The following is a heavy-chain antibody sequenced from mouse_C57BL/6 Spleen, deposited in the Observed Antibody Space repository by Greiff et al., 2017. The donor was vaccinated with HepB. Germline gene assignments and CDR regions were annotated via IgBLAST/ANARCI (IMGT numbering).Heavy chain of an antibody. D-gene: IGHD2-5*01. V-gene: IGHV5-17*01. CDR1: GFTFSDYG. CDR3: ARNTIVPYWYFDV. Sequence: EVHLVESGGGLVKPGGSLKLSCAASGFTFSDYGMHWVRQAPEKGLEWVAYISSGSSTIYYADTVKGRFTISRDNAKNTLFLQMTSLRSEDTAMYYCARNTIVPYWYFDVWGTGTTVTVSS. J-gene: IGHJ1*03. CDR2: ISSGSSTI.